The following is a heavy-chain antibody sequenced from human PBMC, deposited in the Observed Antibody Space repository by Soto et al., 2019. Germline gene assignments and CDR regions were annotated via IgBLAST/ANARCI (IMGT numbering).Heavy chain of an antibody. CDR3: AKSIAVAEWGGHYYYYGMDV. CDR2: ISCDGSNK. D-gene: IGHD6-19*01. Sequence: SLRLSCAASGFTFSSYGMHWVRQAPGKGLEWVAVISCDGSNKYYADSVKGRFTISRDNSKNTLYLQMNSLRAEDTAVYYCAKSIAVAEWGGHYYYYGMDVWGQGTTVTVSS. V-gene: IGHV3-30*18. J-gene: IGHJ6*02. CDR1: GFTFSSYG.